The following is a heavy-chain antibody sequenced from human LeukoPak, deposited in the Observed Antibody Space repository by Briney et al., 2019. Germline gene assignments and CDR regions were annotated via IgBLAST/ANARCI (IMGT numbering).Heavy chain of an antibody. CDR3: ARTVGTHPFDY. D-gene: IGHD4-23*01. J-gene: IGHJ4*02. V-gene: IGHV4-39*01. CDR1: GGSISSSDYC. CDR2: IYYNGNT. Sequence: SETLSLTCTVSGGSISSSDYCWGWIRQPPGERLEWIGTIYYNGNTYYNPSLQSRVIISVDTSKNQFSLKLTSVTAPDTAVYYCARTVGTHPFDYWGQGILVTVSS.